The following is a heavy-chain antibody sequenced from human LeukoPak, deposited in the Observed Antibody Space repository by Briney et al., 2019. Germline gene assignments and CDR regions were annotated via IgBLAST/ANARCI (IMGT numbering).Heavy chain of an antibody. CDR3: ARDNSGVPAAIYYFDY. V-gene: IGHV1-46*01. Sequence: ASVKVSSKASGYTFTSYYMHWVRQAPGQGLEWMGIINPSGGSTSYAQKFQGRVTMTRDTSTSTVYMELSSLRSEDTAVYYCARDNSGVPAAIYYFDYWGQGTLVTVSS. J-gene: IGHJ4*02. CDR1: GYTFTSYY. D-gene: IGHD2-2*01. CDR2: INPSGGST.